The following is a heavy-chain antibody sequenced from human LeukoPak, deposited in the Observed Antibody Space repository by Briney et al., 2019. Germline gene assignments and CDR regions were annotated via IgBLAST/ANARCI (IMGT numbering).Heavy chain of an antibody. J-gene: IGHJ5*02. CDR3: ARTRCSSTSCYRWFDP. Sequence: PNSGNTCYAQKFQGRVTMTRNTSISTAYMELSSLRSEDTAVYYCARTRCSSTSCYRWFDPWGQGTLVTVSS. D-gene: IGHD2-2*02. CDR2: PNSGNT. V-gene: IGHV1-8*01.